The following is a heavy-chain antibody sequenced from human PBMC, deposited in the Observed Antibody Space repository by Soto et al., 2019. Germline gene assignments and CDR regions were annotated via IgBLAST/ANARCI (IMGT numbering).Heavy chain of an antibody. CDR3: ARDPAP. CDR1: GGSISSGGYY. Sequence: QVQLQESGPGLVKASQTLSLTCTVSGGSISSGGYYWSWTRQHPGKGLEWIGYVYNSGSTYYNPSLTSRVTISADTTKNQFSLRLSSVTAADPAVYYCARDPAPWGQGTLVTVSS. CDR2: VYNSGST. V-gene: IGHV4-31*03. J-gene: IGHJ5*02.